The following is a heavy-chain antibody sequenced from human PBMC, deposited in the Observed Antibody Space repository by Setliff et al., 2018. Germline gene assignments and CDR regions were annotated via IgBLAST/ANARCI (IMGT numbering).Heavy chain of an antibody. CDR1: GYAVTTGYY. CDR3: VKDRYCSDASCSPDYFDY. D-gene: IGHD2-15*01. V-gene: IGHV4-38-2*02. CDR2: VYHNGAT. J-gene: IGHJ4*02. Sequence: PSETLSLTCSVSGYAVTTGYYWGWIRQAPGTGLQWIGSVYHNGATYYNPPLKSRVTISIDTSKNQFSLKVTSVTAADTAVYYCVKDRYCSDASCSPDYFDYWGQGTLVTVSS.